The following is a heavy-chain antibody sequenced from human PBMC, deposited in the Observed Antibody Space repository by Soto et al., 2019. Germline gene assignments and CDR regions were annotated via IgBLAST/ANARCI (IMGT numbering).Heavy chain of an antibody. CDR1: GFTFSSYA. CDR2: ISGSGGST. J-gene: IGHJ4*02. V-gene: IGHV3-23*01. D-gene: IGHD3-22*01. Sequence: PGGSLRLSCAASGFTFSSYAMNWVRQAPGKGLEWVSAISGSGGSTYYEDSVKGRFTISRDNSKNTLYLQMNSLRAEDTAVYYCAKDTLFRYDSSGYFDYWGQGTLVTVSS. CDR3: AKDTLFRYDSSGYFDY.